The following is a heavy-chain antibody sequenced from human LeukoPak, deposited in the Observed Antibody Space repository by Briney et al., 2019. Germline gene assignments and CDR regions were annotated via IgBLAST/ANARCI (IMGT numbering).Heavy chain of an antibody. D-gene: IGHD2-15*01. V-gene: IGHV1-2*02. CDR1: GYTFTAYH. CDR3: ARACRSCGDGACSCFDY. J-gene: IGHJ4*02. Sequence: ASVTVSCTASGYTFTAYHIHWLRQAPGQGLEWMGWIKPDSSATKYTQKFQGRVTLTRGTSISTAYLELSRLRSDDTAIYYCARACRSCGDGACSCFDYWGQGTLVTVSS. CDR2: IKPDSSAT.